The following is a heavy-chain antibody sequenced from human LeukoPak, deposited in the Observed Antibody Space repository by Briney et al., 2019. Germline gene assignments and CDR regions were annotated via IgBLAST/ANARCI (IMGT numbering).Heavy chain of an antibody. J-gene: IGHJ2*01. V-gene: IGHV1-46*01. CDR3: AKDSSPYYYDSSGYYPYWYFDL. CDR1: GYTFISYY. Sequence: ASVKVSCKASGYTFISYYMHWVRQAPGQGLEWMGIINPSGGSTSYAQKFQGRVTMTRDTSTSTVYMELSSLRAEDTAVYYCAKDSSPYYYDSSGYYPYWYFDLWGRGTLVTVSS. D-gene: IGHD3-22*01. CDR2: INPSGGST.